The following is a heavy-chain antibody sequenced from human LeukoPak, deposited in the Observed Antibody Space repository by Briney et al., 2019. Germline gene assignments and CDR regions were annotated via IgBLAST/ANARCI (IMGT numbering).Heavy chain of an antibody. Sequence: TLSLTCTVSGGSISSGSYYWSWIRQPAGKGLEWIGRIYTSGSTNYNPSLKRRVTISVDTSKNQFSLKLSSVTAADTAVYYCARGGGSGIDFYYFDYWGQGTLVTVSS. J-gene: IGHJ4*02. V-gene: IGHV4-61*02. CDR3: ARGGGSGIDFYYFDY. CDR1: GGSISSGSYY. D-gene: IGHD3-10*01. CDR2: IYTSGST.